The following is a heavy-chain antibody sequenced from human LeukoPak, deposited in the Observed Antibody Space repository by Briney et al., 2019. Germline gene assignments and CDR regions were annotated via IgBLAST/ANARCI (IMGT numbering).Heavy chain of an antibody. CDR1: GFTVSSNY. J-gene: IGHJ3*02. V-gene: IGHV3-53*01. CDR3: ATTYRYCSSTSCYGSLAFDI. D-gene: IGHD2-2*01. Sequence: PGGSLRLSCAASGFTVSSNYMSWVRQAPGKGLEWVSVIYSGGSTYYADSVKGRFTISRDNAKNSLYLQMNSLRAEDTAVYYCATTYRYCSSTSCYGSLAFDIWGQGTMVTVSS. CDR2: IYSGGST.